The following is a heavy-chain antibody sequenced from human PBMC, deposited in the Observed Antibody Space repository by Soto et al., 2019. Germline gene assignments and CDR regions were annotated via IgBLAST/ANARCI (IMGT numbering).Heavy chain of an antibody. CDR1: GFTFSNYW. CDR3: VRTCLVVAGATREDF. Sequence: EVQLVESGGGLVQPGESLRLSCAASGFTFSNYWMQWVRQAPGKGLVWVSRIDSDGSRITYADFVKGRFTISRDNAKNMVHLHMNRLTAEDTAVYYCVRTCLVVAGATREDFWGQGTLVTVSS. D-gene: IGHD2-21*01. V-gene: IGHV3-74*01. J-gene: IGHJ4*02. CDR2: IDSDGSRI.